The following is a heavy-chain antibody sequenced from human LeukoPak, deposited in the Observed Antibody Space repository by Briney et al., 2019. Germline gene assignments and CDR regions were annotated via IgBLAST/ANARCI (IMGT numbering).Heavy chain of an antibody. CDR2: IYHSGST. Sequence: SQTLSLTCTVSGGSISSGGYYWSWIRQPPGKGLEWIGYIYHSGSTYYNPSLKSRVTISVDRSKNQFSLKLSSVTAADTAVYYCARVLVVSSIAVAGTSPYYYYMDVWGKGTTVTVSS. D-gene: IGHD6-19*01. V-gene: IGHV4-30-2*01. CDR3: ARVLVVSSIAVAGTSPYYYYMDV. J-gene: IGHJ6*03. CDR1: GGSISSGGYY.